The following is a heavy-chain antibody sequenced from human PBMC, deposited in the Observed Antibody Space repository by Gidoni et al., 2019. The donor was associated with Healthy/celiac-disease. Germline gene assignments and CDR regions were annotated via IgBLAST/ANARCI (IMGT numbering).Heavy chain of an antibody. V-gene: IGHV4-39*01. CDR3: ARRTGGNWVPFDY. D-gene: IGHD2-15*01. CDR1: GVSTSSRSYY. CDR2: IYYSGST. J-gene: IGHJ4*02. Sequence: QLQLQESGPGLLKPSETLSPTCTVSGVSTSSRSYYWGWIRQPPGKGREWIGSIYYSGSTYYNPSLKSRVTISVDTSKNQFSLKLSSVTAADTAVYYCARRTGGNWVPFDYWGQGTLVTVSS.